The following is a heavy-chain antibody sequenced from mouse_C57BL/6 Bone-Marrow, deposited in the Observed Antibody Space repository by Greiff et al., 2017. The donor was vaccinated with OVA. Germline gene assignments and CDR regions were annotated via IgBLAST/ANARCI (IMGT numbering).Heavy chain of an antibody. CDR2: IYPRSGNT. D-gene: IGHD1-1*01. CDR1: GYTFTSYG. CDR3: ARSPHYYGSSYVFAY. V-gene: IGHV1-81*01. Sequence: VKLVESGAELARPGASVKLSCKASGYTFTSYGISWVKQRTGQGLEWIGEIYPRSGNTYYNEKFKGKATLTADKSSSTAYMELRSLTSEDSAVYFCARSPHYYGSSYVFAYWGQGTLVTVSA. J-gene: IGHJ3*01.